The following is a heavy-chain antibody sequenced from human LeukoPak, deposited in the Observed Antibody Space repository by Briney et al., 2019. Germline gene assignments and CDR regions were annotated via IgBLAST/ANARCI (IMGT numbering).Heavy chain of an antibody. CDR2: IYPGDSAT. Sequence: GESLKISCKGSGYSFASYWIGWVRQMPGKGLEWMGIIYPGDSATRYSPSFQGQVSISADKSISTAYLQWSSLKASDTAMYYCAKQFNMAGAGTAAYWGQGTLVPVSS. V-gene: IGHV5-51*01. D-gene: IGHD6-19*01. CDR3: AKQFNMAGAGTAAY. CDR1: GYSFASYW. J-gene: IGHJ4*02.